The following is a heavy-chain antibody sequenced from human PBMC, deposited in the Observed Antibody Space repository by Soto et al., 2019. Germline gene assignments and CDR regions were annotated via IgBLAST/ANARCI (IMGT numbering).Heavy chain of an antibody. CDR1: GYSISSGYF. CDR2: IYYSGST. J-gene: IGHJ5*02. V-gene: IGHV4-38-2*01. CDR3: ARGTTTGGWNWFGP. D-gene: IGHD3-16*01. Sequence: SETLSLTCAVSGYSISSGYFWGWIRQPPGKGLDWIGSIYYSGSTYYNPSLKSRVTISVDRSKNQFSLKLSSVTAADTAVYYCARGTTTGGWNWFGPWGQGTLVTVYS.